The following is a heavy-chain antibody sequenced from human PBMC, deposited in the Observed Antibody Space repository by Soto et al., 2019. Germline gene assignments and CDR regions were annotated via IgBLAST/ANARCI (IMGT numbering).Heavy chain of an antibody. J-gene: IGHJ4*02. CDR2: ISGTMGSVRDP. CDR3: AKARCTSSTCYVPYS. D-gene: IGHD2-15*01. V-gene: IGHV3-23*01. CDR1: GFTFSTYT. Sequence: EVQLLESGGGLVQPGGSLRLSCVASGFTFSTYTMSWVRRAPGKGLEWVSVISGTMGSVRDPYYADSVQGRFTISRDEFKSTLDLQMNSLRAEDTAIYYCAKARCTSSTCYVPYSWGQGTLVTVSS.